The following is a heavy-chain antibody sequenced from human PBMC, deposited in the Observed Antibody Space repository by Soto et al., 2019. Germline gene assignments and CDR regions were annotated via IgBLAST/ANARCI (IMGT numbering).Heavy chain of an antibody. CDR2: INHSGST. CDR1: GGSFSGYY. J-gene: IGHJ6*02. Sequence: SETLSLTCAVYGGSFSGYYWSWIRQPPGKGLEWIGEINHSGSTNYNPSLKSRVTMSVDTSKNQFSLKLSSVTAADTAVYYCARVAAGTGYYYYYYGMDVWGQGTTVTVSS. V-gene: IGHV4-34*01. CDR3: ARVAAGTGYYYYYYGMDV. D-gene: IGHD6-13*01.